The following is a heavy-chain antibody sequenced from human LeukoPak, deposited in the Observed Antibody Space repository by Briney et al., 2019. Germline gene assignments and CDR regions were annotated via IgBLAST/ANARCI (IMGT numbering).Heavy chain of an antibody. Sequence: GASVTVSCKSSGYTLTCYCMHWVRQAPAQGLEWLGCINTKSGSQNYAQKFRGRVTMTMDRSMRTTYMELKRLRSEDTAVYYCARDLGISGWYAPPLGYFDYWGQGTLLTVSS. J-gene: IGHJ4*02. D-gene: IGHD6-19*01. CDR2: INTKSGSQ. CDR1: GYTLTCYC. CDR3: ARDLGISGWYAPPLGYFDY. V-gene: IGHV1-2*02.